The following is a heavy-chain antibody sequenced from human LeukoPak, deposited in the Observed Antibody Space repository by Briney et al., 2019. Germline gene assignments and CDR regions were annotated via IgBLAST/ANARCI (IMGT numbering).Heavy chain of an antibody. CDR1: GFTFSSYA. Sequence: PGGSLRLSCAASGFTFSSYAMSWVCQAPGKGLEWVSAISGSGGSTYYADSVKGRFTISRDNSKNTLYLQMNSLRAEDTAVYYCAKDLYSSGWYLNYFDYWGQGTLVTVSS. CDR3: AKDLYSSGWYLNYFDY. J-gene: IGHJ4*02. CDR2: ISGSGGST. V-gene: IGHV3-23*01. D-gene: IGHD6-19*01.